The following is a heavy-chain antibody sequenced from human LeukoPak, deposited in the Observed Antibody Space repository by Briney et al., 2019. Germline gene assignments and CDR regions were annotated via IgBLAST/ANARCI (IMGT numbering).Heavy chain of an antibody. V-gene: IGHV4-39*07. CDR2: VNYTGTT. Sequence: SETLTLTCIVSGDSLFGNTYYWGWLRQPPGKELEWIASVNYTGTTYYNPSLRSRVTMSVDTSQNQFSLRLTSVTAADTAVYYCVRNPGAKYYFDYWGQGTLVSVSS. CDR3: VRNPGAKYYFDY. D-gene: IGHD1-26*01. CDR1: GDSLFGNTYY. J-gene: IGHJ4*02.